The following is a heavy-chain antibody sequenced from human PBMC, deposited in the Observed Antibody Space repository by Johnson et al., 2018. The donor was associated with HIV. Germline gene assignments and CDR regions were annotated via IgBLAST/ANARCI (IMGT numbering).Heavy chain of an antibody. CDR1: GFTFSNAW. Sequence: VQLVESGGGVVQPGGSLRLSCAASGFTFSNAWMSWVRQAPGKGLEWVGRIKSKTDGGTTDYAAPVKGRLTISRDDSKNTVFLQMNSLRAEDTAVYYCARDLAYNSRWTGAFDIWGQGTMVTVSS. J-gene: IGHJ3*02. V-gene: IGHV3-15*01. CDR2: IKSKTDGGTT. D-gene: IGHD6-13*01. CDR3: ARDLAYNSRWTGAFDI.